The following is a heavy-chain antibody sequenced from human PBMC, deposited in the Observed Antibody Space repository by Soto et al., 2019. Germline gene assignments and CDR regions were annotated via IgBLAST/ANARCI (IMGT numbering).Heavy chain of an antibody. CDR1: GGTFSSYA. CDR2: IIPIFGTA. Sequence: SVKVSCKASGGTFSSYAISWVRQAPGQGLEWMGGIIPIFGTANYAQKFQGRVTMTRDASTGTAYVELSSLRSEDTAVYYCATGPSSSTCYYFDYWGQGTLVTVSS. J-gene: IGHJ4*02. CDR3: ATGPSSSTCYYFDY. D-gene: IGHD6-13*01. V-gene: IGHV1-69*05.